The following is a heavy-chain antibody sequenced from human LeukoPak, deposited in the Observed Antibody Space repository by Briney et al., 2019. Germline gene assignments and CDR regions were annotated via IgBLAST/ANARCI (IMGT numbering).Heavy chain of an antibody. J-gene: IGHJ4*02. Sequence: GGSLRLSCAAYGFTFSNHDMDWVRQAPGKGLEWVSGINWSGGSTDYADSVEGRFTISRDNAKNSLYVQMNSLRAEDTALYYCAREILYDSICYYQDYWGQGTLVTVSS. CDR2: INWSGGST. CDR3: AREILYDSICYYQDY. V-gene: IGHV3-20*04. CDR1: GFTFSNHD. D-gene: IGHD3-22*01.